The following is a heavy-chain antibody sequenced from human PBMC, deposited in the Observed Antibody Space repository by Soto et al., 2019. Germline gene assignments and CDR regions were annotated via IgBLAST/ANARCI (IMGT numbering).Heavy chain of an antibody. D-gene: IGHD6-6*01. Sequence: PSETLSLTCTVSGGSISSSSYYWGWIRQPPGKGLEWIGSIYYSGSTYYNPSLKSRVTISVDTSKNQFSLKLSSVTAADTAVYYCARLVTGAARTGNDYWGQGTLVTVSS. CDR3: ARLVTGAARTGNDY. CDR1: GGSISSSSYY. CDR2: IYYSGST. V-gene: IGHV4-39*01. J-gene: IGHJ4*02.